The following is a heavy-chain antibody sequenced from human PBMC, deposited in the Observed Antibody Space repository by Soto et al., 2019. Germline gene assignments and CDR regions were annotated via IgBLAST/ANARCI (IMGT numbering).Heavy chain of an antibody. V-gene: IGHV3-30-3*01. CDR2: ISYDGNTQ. CDR1: GFTLSSYS. CDR3: AKVSRPSRISTPDFDY. J-gene: IGHJ4*02. Sequence: QVQLVESGGGVVQPGTSLRLSCAASGFTLSSYSIHWVRQAPGKGLDWVAVISYDGNTQFYGDSVKCRFIVYRDKSRNTLYVHQNNLQADDTAVYYCAKVSRPSRISTPDFDYWGQGTLVTVSS.